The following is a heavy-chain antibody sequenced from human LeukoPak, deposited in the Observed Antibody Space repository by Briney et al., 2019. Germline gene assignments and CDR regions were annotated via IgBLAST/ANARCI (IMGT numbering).Heavy chain of an antibody. CDR1: GYTYTSYC. CDR2: INPSGGST. J-gene: IGHJ4*02. Sequence: ASVKVSCKASGYTYTSYCMHWVRQAPGQGLEWMGIINPSGGSTGYAQKFQGRVTMTRDMSTSTVYMELSSLRSEDTAVYYCARVGRGEAVFDYWGQGTLVTVSP. D-gene: IGHD1-26*01. CDR3: ARVGRGEAVFDY. V-gene: IGHV1-46*01.